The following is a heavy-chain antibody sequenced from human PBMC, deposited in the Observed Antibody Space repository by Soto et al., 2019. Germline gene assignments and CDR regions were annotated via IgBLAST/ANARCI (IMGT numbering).Heavy chain of an antibody. CDR3: EKANNFWSGYYDY. V-gene: IGHV3-23*01. CDR1: VFTFSSYP. J-gene: IGHJ4*02. D-gene: IGHD3-3*01. CDR2: ISVSGCST. Sequence: VVSLILSCSASVFTFSSYPISWFRQAPGNGLEWVSSISVSGCSTYYADSVKGRFTISRDNSKNTLYLQMNSLRAEDTAVYYCEKANNFWSGYYDYWGQENMVTVSS.